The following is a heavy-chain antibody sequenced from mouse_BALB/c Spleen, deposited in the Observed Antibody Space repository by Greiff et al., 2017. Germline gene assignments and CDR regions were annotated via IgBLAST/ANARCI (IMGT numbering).Heavy chain of an antibody. CDR1: GFTFSSFG. CDR3: ARSLPYYFDY. D-gene: IGHD2-10*01. J-gene: IGHJ2*01. CDR2: ISSGSSTI. Sequence: VKLVESGGGLVQPGGSRKLSCAASGFTFSSFGMHWVRQAPEKGLEWVAYISSGSSTIYYADTVKGRFTISRDNPKNTLFLQMTSLRSEDTAMYYCARSLPYYFDYWGQGTTLTVSS. V-gene: IGHV5-17*02.